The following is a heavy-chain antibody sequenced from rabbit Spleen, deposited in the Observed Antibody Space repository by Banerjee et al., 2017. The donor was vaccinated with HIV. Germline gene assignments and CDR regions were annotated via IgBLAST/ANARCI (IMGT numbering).Heavy chain of an antibody. CDR1: GGSLNDKYV. Sequence: EQLEESGGGVVKSEGFLTLTCKASGGSLNDKYVMCWVRQAPGKGLEWITCINMVTGKSVYASWAKGRFIMSRTSSTKVTLQMTSLTAADTATYFCARDKELDIWGYEFNLGGPGTLVTVS. CDR3: ARDKELDIWGYEFNL. CDR2: INMVTGKS. J-gene: IGHJ4*01. D-gene: IGHD3-1*01. V-gene: IGHV1S45*01.